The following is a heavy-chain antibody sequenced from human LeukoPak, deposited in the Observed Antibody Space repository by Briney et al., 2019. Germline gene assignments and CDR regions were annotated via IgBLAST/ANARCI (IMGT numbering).Heavy chain of an antibody. J-gene: IGHJ4*02. D-gene: IGHD1-1*01. V-gene: IGHV4-59*02. Sequence: SETLSLTCTVSGASVSSYYWNCIRQPPGKGLEWIGYIHYTGASKSNPFLKSRLTKSVDTSRNEISLKLTSVTAADTAVYYCARWNSNYRAFDYWGQGTLATVSS. CDR3: ARWNSNYRAFDY. CDR2: IHYTGAS. CDR1: GASVSSYY.